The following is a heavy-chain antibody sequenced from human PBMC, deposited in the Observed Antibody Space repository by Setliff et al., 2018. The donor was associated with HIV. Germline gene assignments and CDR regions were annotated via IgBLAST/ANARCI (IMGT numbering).Heavy chain of an antibody. CDR3: ASTPTPYSGYLNY. D-gene: IGHD5-12*01. CDR1: SGYMSGHF. V-gene: IGHV4-59*08. CDR2: IYLGETT. Sequence: SLTCTVSSGYMSGHFWTWVRQTPGEGLEWIGNIYLGETTNYNPSLKSRATISLDTSKKQFSLKLSSVTAADTAVYYCASTPTPYSGYLNYWGQGTLVTVSS. J-gene: IGHJ4*02.